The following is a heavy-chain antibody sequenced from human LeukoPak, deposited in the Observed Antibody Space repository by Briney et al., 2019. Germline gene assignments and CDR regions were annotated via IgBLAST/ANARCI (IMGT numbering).Heavy chain of an antibody. CDR2: IYSGGST. CDR1: GFTVSTNY. Sequence: GGSLRLSCAASGFTVSTNYMTWVRQAPGKGLEWVSLIYSGGSTYYADSVKGRFIISRDNSKNTLYLQMNSLRAEDTAVYLCARVIQQDCSGGSCYPRYWYFDLWGRGTLVTVSS. CDR3: ARVIQQDCSGGSCYPRYWYFDL. J-gene: IGHJ2*01. D-gene: IGHD2-15*01. V-gene: IGHV3-66*01.